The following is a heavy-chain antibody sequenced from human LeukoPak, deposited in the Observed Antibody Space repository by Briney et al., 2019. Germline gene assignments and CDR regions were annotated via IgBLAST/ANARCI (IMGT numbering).Heavy chain of an antibody. Sequence: GGSLRLSCAASGFTFSSYGMSWVRHAPGKGLEWVSAISGSGGSTYYADSVKGRFTISRDNSKNTLYLQMNSLRAEDTAVYYCAKDHSYDYVWGSYRNTYFDYWGQGTLVTVSS. D-gene: IGHD3-16*02. V-gene: IGHV3-23*01. CDR1: GFTFSSYG. J-gene: IGHJ4*02. CDR3: AKDHSYDYVWGSYRNTYFDY. CDR2: ISGSGGST.